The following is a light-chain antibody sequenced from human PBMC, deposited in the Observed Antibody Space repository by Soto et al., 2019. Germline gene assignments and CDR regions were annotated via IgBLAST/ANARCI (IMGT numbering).Light chain of an antibody. J-gene: IGLJ1*01. Sequence: SYELTQPPSVSVAPGKTARSTCGGNNIGSKSVHWYQQKPGHAPVLVIYYDSDRPSGIPERFSGSNSGNTATLTISRVEAGDEADYYCQVWDSSSDHYVFGTGTKLTVL. CDR2: YDS. CDR1: NIGSKS. V-gene: IGLV3-21*04. CDR3: QVWDSSSDHYV.